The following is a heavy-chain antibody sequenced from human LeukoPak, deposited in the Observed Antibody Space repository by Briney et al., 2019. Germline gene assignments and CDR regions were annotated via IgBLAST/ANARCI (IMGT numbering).Heavy chain of an antibody. Sequence: PGGSLRLSCPASGFTFGDYAMSWVRQAPGKGLEWVGFIRSKAYGGTTEYAASVKGRFTISRDDSKSIAYLQMNSLKTEDTAVYYCTKYTGYSSGWYYYYYYMDVWGKGTTVTISS. V-gene: IGHV3-49*04. CDR3: TKYTGYSSGWYYYYYYMDV. CDR2: IRSKAYGGTT. D-gene: IGHD6-19*01. J-gene: IGHJ6*03. CDR1: GFTFGDYA.